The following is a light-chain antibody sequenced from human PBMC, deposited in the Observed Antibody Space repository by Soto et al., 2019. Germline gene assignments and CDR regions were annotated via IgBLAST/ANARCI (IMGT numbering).Light chain of an antibody. V-gene: IGLV2-14*01. Sequence: QSAVSQPASVSWSPGHSIAISGTGTSSDVGAFNFVSWYQQFPGKAPKLIIYEVTNRPSGVSNRFSGSKSGNTASLTISGLQAEDESDYYCSSYTGSSYHFVFGTGTKVTVL. CDR3: SSYTGSSYHFV. CDR1: SSDVGAFNF. J-gene: IGLJ1*01. CDR2: EVT.